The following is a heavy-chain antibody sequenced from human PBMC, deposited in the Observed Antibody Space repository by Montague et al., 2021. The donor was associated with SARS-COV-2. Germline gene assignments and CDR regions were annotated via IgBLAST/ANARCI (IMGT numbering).Heavy chain of an antibody. D-gene: IGHD3-16*01. CDR3: AHRREDATLITGWFDP. Sequence: PALVKPTQTLTLTCTFSGFSLSTNGVGVGWIRQPPGKALEWLALIYWDGDKRYSPSLMSRLTISRGTSKNQVVLTMTNMNPVDTATYCCAHRREDATLITGWFDPWGQGTMVTVAS. CDR2: IYWDGDK. J-gene: IGHJ5*02. CDR1: GFSLSTNGVG. V-gene: IGHV2-5*02.